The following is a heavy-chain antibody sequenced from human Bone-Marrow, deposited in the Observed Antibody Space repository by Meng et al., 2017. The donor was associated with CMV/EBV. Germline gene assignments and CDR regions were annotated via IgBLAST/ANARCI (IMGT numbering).Heavy chain of an antibody. CDR3: ARTLYYDFWSGYSPTPDY. D-gene: IGHD3-3*01. CDR2: ISAYNGNT. CDR1: GYTFTSYG. J-gene: IGHJ4*02. Sequence: ASVKVSCKASGYTFTSYGISWVRQAPGQGLEWMGWISAYNGNTNYAQKLQGRVTMTTDTSTSTAYMELRSLRSDDTAVYYCARTLYYDFWSGYSPTPDYCGQGTLVTVSS. V-gene: IGHV1-18*01.